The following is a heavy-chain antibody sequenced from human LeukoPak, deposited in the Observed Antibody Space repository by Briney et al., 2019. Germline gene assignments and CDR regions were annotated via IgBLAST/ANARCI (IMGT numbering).Heavy chain of an antibody. CDR3: ARLGYCSGGSCYYYGMDV. D-gene: IGHD2-15*01. CDR2: IYPGDSDA. Sequence: GESLQISCKGSGAIFTSYWIGWVRPLPGKGLGGMGIIYPGDSDAIYSPALEGQVTISAAKSIRTAYLQWSSLKASDTAMYYCARLGYCSGGSCYYYGMDVWGQGTTVTVSS. CDR1: GAIFTSYW. J-gene: IGHJ6*02. V-gene: IGHV5-51*01.